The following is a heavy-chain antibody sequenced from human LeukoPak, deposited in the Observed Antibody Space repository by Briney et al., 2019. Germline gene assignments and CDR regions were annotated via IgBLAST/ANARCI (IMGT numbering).Heavy chain of an antibody. CDR1: GFTFSNYA. J-gene: IGHJ4*02. D-gene: IGHD5-12*01. CDR3: AKDWMSTIINYFDY. Sequence: GGSLRLSCVASGFTFSNYAMRWVRQTPGKGLEWVSSISGSGGSTHYADSVKGRFTISRDNSKNILYLQMNSLRAEDTAVYYCAKDWMSTIINYFDYWGQGTLVTVSS. V-gene: IGHV3-23*01. CDR2: ISGSGGST.